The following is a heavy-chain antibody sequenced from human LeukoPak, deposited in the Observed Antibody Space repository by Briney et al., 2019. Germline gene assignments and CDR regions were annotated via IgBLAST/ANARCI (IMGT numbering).Heavy chain of an antibody. V-gene: IGHV4-59*08. Sequence: SETLSLTCTISGGSISSYYWSWIRQPPGKGLEWIGYIYYSGSTNYNPSLKSRVTISVDTSKNQFSLKLSSVTAADTAVYYCARQRSSGSIINPWGQGTLVTVSS. J-gene: IGHJ5*02. D-gene: IGHD6-19*01. CDR3: ARQRSSGSIINP. CDR1: GGSISSYY. CDR2: IYYSGST.